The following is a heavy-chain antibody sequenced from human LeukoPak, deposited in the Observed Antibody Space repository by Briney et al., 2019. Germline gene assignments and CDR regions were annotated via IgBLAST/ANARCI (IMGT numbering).Heavy chain of an antibody. CDR3: ASLPLHYYYYMDV. Sequence: SETLSLTCTVSGGSISSSSYYWGWIRQPPGKGLEWIGSIYHSGTTYYNPSLKSRVTISVDTFTDQFSLKLSSVTAADTAVYYCASLPLHYYYYMDVWGQGTTVTVSS. J-gene: IGHJ6*03. CDR2: IYHSGTT. V-gene: IGHV4-39*01. D-gene: IGHD2-21*01. CDR1: GGSISSSSYY.